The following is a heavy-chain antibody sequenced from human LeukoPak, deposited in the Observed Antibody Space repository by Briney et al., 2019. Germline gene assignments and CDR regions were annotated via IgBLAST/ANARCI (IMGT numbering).Heavy chain of an antibody. Sequence: SGGSLRLSCAASGFTFDDYAMHWVRQAPGKGLEWVSGISWNSGSIGYADSVKGRFTISRDNAKNSLYLQMNSLRAEDTALYYCAKGATAVAGLSDYWGQGTLVTVSS. D-gene: IGHD6-19*01. CDR1: GFTFDDYA. CDR3: AKGATAVAGLSDY. J-gene: IGHJ4*02. CDR2: ISWNSGSI. V-gene: IGHV3-9*01.